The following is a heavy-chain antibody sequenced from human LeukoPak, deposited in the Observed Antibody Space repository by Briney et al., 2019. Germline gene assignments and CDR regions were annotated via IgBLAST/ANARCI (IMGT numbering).Heavy chain of an antibody. CDR2: ISWNSGSI. D-gene: IGHD6-6*01. V-gene: IGHV3-9*01. CDR1: GFTFSSYS. CDR3: AKDTSPYSSSSVFDY. J-gene: IGHJ4*02. Sequence: GGSLRLSCAASGFTFSSYSMNWVRQAPGKGLEWVSGISWNSGSIGYADSVKGRFTISRDNAKNSLYLQMNSLRAEDTALYYCAKDTSPYSSSSVFDYWGQGTLVTVSS.